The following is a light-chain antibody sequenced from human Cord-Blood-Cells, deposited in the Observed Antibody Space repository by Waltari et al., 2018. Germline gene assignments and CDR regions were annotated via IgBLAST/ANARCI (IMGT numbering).Light chain of an antibody. CDR2: GAS. Sequence: EIVMTQSPATLSVSPGERATLSCSASQSVSSNLAWYQQKPGRAPRLLIYGASTRANGIPARFSGSGSWTEFTLTISSLQSEDYAVYYCQQYNNWPLYTFGQGTKLEIK. CDR1: QSVSSN. V-gene: IGKV3-15*01. J-gene: IGKJ2*01. CDR3: QQYNNWPLYT.